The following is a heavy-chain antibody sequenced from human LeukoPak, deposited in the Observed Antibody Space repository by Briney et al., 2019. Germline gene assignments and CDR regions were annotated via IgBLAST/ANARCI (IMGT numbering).Heavy chain of an antibody. CDR3: AREAVLKFYYMDV. CDR2: INPNSGGT. CDR1: GYTFTGYY. J-gene: IGHJ6*03. Sequence: ASVKVSCKASGYTFTGYYMHWVRQAPGQGLEWMGWINPNSGGTNYAQKFQGRVAMTRDTSISTAYMELSRLRSDDTAVFYCAREAVLKFYYMDVWGKGTAVTVSS. V-gene: IGHV1-2*02. D-gene: IGHD4/OR15-4a*01.